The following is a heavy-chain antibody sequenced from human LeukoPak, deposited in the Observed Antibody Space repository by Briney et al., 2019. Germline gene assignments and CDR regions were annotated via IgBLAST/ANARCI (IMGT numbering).Heavy chain of an antibody. J-gene: IGHJ4*02. V-gene: IGHV4-34*01. Sequence: SETLSLTCTVSRGSISTYYWSWIRQPPGKGLEWIGEINHSGRTNYNPSLKSRVTISVDTSKKQFSLKLSSVTAADTAVYYCARGVDYYGVWGQGTLVTVSS. D-gene: IGHD3-10*01. CDR2: INHSGRT. CDR1: RGSISTYY. CDR3: ARGVDYYGV.